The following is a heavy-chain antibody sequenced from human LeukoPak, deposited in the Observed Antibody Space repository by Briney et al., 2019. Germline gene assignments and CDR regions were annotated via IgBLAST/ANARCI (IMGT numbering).Heavy chain of an antibody. Sequence: GGSLRLSCAASGFTFGSYAMSWVRQAPGKGLEWVSAISGSGGSTYYADSVKGRFTISRDNSKNTLYLQMNSLRAEDTAVYYCAKYASSGYYYGTSDYWGQGTLVTVSS. CDR2: ISGSGGST. CDR1: GFTFGSYA. J-gene: IGHJ4*02. CDR3: AKYASSGYYYGTSDY. D-gene: IGHD3-22*01. V-gene: IGHV3-23*01.